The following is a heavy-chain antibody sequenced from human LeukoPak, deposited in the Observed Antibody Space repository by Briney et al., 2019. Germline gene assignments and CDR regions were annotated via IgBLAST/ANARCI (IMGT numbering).Heavy chain of an antibody. CDR3: TTDTNDYGDSYFDY. Sequence: GGSLRLSCAASGFTFSNAWKSWVRQAPGKGLEWVGRIKSKTDGGTTDYAAPVKGRFTISRDDSKNTLYLQMNSLKTEDTAVYYCTTDTNDYGDSYFDYWGQGTLITVSS. J-gene: IGHJ4*02. V-gene: IGHV3-15*01. CDR1: GFTFSNAW. D-gene: IGHD4-17*01. CDR2: IKSKTDGGTT.